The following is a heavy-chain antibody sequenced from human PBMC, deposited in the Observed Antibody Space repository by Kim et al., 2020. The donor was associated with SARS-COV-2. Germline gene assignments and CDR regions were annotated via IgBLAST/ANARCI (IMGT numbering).Heavy chain of an antibody. CDR3: ARGPYRRYTPTPNRAVAAPIDF. V-gene: IGHV4-34*01. CDR1: GGSFSGYY. CDR2: INHSGST. D-gene: IGHD6-19*01. J-gene: IGHJ4*02. Sequence: SETLSLTCAVYGGSFSGYYWSWIRQPPGKGLEWIGEINHSGSTNFNPSLKSRVTISVDTSKNQFSLKLSSVTAADTAVYYCARGPYRRYTPTPNRAVAAPIDFWGQGTLVTVSS.